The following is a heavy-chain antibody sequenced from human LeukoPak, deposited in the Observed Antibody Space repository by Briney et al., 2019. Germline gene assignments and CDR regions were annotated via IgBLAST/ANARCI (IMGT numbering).Heavy chain of an antibody. Sequence: GGSLRLSFAASGFTFSSYAMHWVRQAPGKGLEWVAVISYDGSNKYYADSVKGRFTISRDNSKNTLYLQMNSLRAEDTAVYYCARSLGQQLVTGYFQHWGQGTLVTVSS. CDR3: ARSLGQQLVTGYFQH. D-gene: IGHD6-13*01. V-gene: IGHV3-30*04. CDR2: ISYDGSNK. CDR1: GFTFSSYA. J-gene: IGHJ1*01.